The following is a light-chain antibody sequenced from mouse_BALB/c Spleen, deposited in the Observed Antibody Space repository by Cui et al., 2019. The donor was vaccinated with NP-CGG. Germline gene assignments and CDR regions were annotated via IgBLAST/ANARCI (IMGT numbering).Light chain of an antibody. V-gene: IGLV1*01. CDR3: ALGYSNRWV. CDR2: GTN. Sequence: QAVVTQASALTTSPGETVTLTCCSSTGAVTTSNYANWVQEKPDHLFTGLIGGTNNRAPGVPARFSGSLIGDKAALTITGAQTEDEAIYFCALGYSNRWVFGGGTKLTVL. CDR1: TGAVTTSNY. J-gene: IGLJ1*01.